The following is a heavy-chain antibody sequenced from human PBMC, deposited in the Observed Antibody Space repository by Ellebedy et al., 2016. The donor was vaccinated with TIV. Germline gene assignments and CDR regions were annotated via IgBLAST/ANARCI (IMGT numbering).Heavy chain of an antibody. V-gene: IGHV4-34*01. CDR2: INHSGST. D-gene: IGHD6-13*01. CDR1: GGSFSGYY. J-gene: IGHJ4*02. Sequence: SETLSLTXAVYGGSFSGYYWSWIRQPPGKGLEWIGEINHSGSTNYNPSLKSRVTISVDTSKNQFSLKLSSVTAADTAVYYCAREMAAAGIPYWGQGTLVTVSS. CDR3: AREMAAAGIPY.